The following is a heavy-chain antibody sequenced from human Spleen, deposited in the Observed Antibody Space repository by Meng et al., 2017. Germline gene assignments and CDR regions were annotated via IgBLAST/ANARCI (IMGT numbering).Heavy chain of an antibody. CDR2: INHSGST. Sequence: SETLSLTCTVSGGSISSSSHYWGWIRQSPGKGLEWIGEINHSGSTNYNPSLESRATISVDTSQNNLSLKLSSVTAADSAVYYCARGPTTMAHDFDYWGQGTLVTVSS. CDR1: GGSISSSSHY. CDR3: ARGPTTMAHDFDY. D-gene: IGHD4-11*01. V-gene: IGHV4-39*02. J-gene: IGHJ4*02.